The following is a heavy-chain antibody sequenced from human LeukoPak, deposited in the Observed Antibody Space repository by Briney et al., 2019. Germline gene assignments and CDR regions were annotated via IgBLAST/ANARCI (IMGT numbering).Heavy chain of an antibody. D-gene: IGHD1-26*01. Sequence: SETLSLTCSVSGYSVSSDYYWGWIRQPPGKGLEWIGSIYHSGHTYYNPSLKSRLTLSVDTSKNQFSLNLSSVTAADTAVYYWARVDIDSGSFADFDYWGQGTLVTVSS. CDR3: ARVDIDSGSFADFDY. CDR2: IYHSGHT. CDR1: GYSVSSDYY. V-gene: IGHV4-38-2*02. J-gene: IGHJ4*02.